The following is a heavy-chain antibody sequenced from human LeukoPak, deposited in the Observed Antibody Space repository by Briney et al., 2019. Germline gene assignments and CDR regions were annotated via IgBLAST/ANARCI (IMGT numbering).Heavy chain of an antibody. J-gene: IGHJ4*02. CDR3: AKDAYSSGWYYFDY. D-gene: IGHD6-19*01. V-gene: IGHV3-23*01. CDR1: GFTFKNNA. Sequence: GGSLRLSCAASGFTFKNNAMSWVRQAPGKGPEWLSFITGSGDNTYYADSVKGRFSISRDNSESTLYLQMNSLRVEDTAVYYCAKDAYSSGWYYFDYWGQGTLVTVSS. CDR2: ITGSGDNT.